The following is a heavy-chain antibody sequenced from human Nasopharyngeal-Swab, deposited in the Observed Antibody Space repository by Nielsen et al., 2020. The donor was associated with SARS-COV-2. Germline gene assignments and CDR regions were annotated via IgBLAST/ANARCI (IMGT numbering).Heavy chain of an antibody. D-gene: IGHD4-11*01. Sequence: GESLKISCAASGFPFSSYAMSWVRQAPGKGLEWVSAISGSGGSTYYADSVKGRFTISRDNAKNTLYLQMNSLRAEDTAVYYCAREFSKDYSNYYYGMDVWGQGTTVTVSS. CDR1: GFPFSSYA. CDR3: AREFSKDYSNYYYGMDV. J-gene: IGHJ6*02. CDR2: ISGSGGST. V-gene: IGHV3-23*01.